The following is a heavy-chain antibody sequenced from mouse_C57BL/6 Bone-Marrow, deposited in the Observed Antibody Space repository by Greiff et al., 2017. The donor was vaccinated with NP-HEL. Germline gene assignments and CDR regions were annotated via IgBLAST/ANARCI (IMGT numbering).Heavy chain of an antibody. D-gene: IGHD6-1*01. J-gene: IGHJ1*03. CDR2: IDPSDSYT. Sequence: QVQLQQPGAELVKPGASVKLSCKASGYTFTSYWMQWVKQRPGQGLEWIGEIDPSDSYTNYNQKFKGKATWTVDTSSSTAYMQLSSLTSEDSAVYYCARLCYWYFDVWGTGTTVTVSS. CDR1: GYTFTSYW. CDR3: ARLCYWYFDV. V-gene: IGHV1-50*01.